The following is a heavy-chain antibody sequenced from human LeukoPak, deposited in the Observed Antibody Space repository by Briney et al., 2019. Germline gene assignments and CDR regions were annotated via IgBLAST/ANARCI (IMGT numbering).Heavy chain of an antibody. CDR1: GYTFTSYY. D-gene: IGHD6-19*01. CDR2: INPSGGST. V-gene: IGHV1-46*01. J-gene: IGHJ3*02. Sequence: ASVKVSCKASGYTFTSYYMHWVRQAPGQGLEWMGIINPSGGSTSYAQKFQGRVTMTTDTSTSTAHMELRSLRSDDTAVYYCARADTGIAVAGTNGWSFDIWGQGTMVTVSS. CDR3: ARADTGIAVAGTNGWSFDI.